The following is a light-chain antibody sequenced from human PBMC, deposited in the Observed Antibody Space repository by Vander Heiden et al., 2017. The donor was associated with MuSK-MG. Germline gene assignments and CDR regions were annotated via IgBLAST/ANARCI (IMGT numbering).Light chain of an antibody. CDR3: QAWDNGFCI. V-gene: IGLV3-1*01. Sequence: SYEVTQPPSLSVSPGQTANITCSGHKLGDKYVSWYQQKPGQSPVLVIYQDYKRPSGIPERFSGTNSGNTATLTISGAQPMDEADYYCQAWDNGFCIFAGGTKVTFL. CDR1: KLGDKY. CDR2: QDY. J-gene: IGLJ1*01.